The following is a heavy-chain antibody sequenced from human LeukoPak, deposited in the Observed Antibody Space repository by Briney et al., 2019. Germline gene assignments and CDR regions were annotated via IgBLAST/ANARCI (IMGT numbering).Heavy chain of an antibody. CDR1: GFTVSSNY. Sequence: GGSLRLSCAASGFTVSSNYMSWVRQAPGKGLEWVGFIRSKAYGGTTEYAASVKGRFTISRDDSKSIAYLQMNSLKTEDTAVYYCTRDQLIWFGELLFYYFDYWGQGTLVTVSS. CDR2: IRSKAYGGTT. J-gene: IGHJ4*02. CDR3: TRDQLIWFGELLFYYFDY. V-gene: IGHV3-49*04. D-gene: IGHD3-10*01.